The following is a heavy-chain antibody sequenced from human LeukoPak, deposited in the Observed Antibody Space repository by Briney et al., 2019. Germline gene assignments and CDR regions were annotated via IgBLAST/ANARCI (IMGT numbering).Heavy chain of an antibody. Sequence: TSVKVSCKASGYTFTGYYMHWVRQAPGQGLEWMGWINPNSGGTNYAQKFQGRVTMTRDTSISTAYMELSRLRSDDTAVYYCARDLHYYDSSGYYYWGQGTLVTVSS. CDR3: ARDLHYYDSSGYYY. CDR1: GYTFTGYY. J-gene: IGHJ4*02. CDR2: INPNSGGT. D-gene: IGHD3-22*01. V-gene: IGHV1-2*02.